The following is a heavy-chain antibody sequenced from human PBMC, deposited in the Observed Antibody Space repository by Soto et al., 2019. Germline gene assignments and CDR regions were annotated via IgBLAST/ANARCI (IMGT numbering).Heavy chain of an antibody. D-gene: IGHD6-19*01. V-gene: IGHV4-34*01. CDR3: ARGGSSDWQVALDI. J-gene: IGHJ3*02. Sequence: PPENLGLTCAVEAVPFKHTSWNWFRQSPGKGLEWIGKIQHSGSSNYNPSLRSRVSISVDMSKNQFSLRLTSVTAADTAVYYCARGGSSDWQVALDIWGQGTMVT. CDR1: AVPFKHTS. CDR2: IQHSGSS.